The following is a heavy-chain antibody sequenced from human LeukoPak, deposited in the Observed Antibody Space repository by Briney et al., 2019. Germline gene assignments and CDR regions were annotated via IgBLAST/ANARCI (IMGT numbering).Heavy chain of an antibody. CDR3: ARVFSGSYFPYYFDY. CDR1: GGSISSSSYY. V-gene: IGHV4-39*07. D-gene: IGHD1-26*01. J-gene: IGHJ4*02. CDR2: IYYSGST. Sequence: SETLSLTCTVSGGSISSSSYYWGWIRQPPGKGLECIGTIYYSGSTNYNPSLKSRVTISVDTSKNQFSLKQSSVTAADTAVYYCARVFSGSYFPYYFDYWGQGTLVTVSS.